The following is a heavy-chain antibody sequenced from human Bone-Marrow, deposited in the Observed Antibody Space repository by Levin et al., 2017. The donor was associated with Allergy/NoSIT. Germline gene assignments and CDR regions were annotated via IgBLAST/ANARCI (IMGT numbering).Heavy chain of an antibody. J-gene: IGHJ4*02. Sequence: SQTLSLTCAVYGGSFSGYYWSWIRQPPGKGLEWIGEINHSGSTNYNPSLKSRVTISVDTSKNQFSLKLNSVTAADTSVYYCARGRPQTKSGGLSYWGQGTLVTVSS. CDR1: GGSFSGYY. V-gene: IGHV4-34*01. CDR2: INHSGST. D-gene: IGHD1-26*01. CDR3: ARGRPQTKSGGLSY.